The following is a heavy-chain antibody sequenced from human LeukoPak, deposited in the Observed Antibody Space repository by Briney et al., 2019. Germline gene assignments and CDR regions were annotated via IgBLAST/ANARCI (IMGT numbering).Heavy chain of an antibody. CDR2: ISGSGGGT. J-gene: IGHJ4*02. CDR1: GFTFSSSA. CDR3: AKDRGRTWVQVAN. Sequence: GGSLRLSCIGIGFTFSSSAMGWVRQAPGKGLEWVSGISGSGGGTYYADSVKGRFTISRDYSKNTLYLQMNSLRVEDTAVYYCAKDRGRTWVQVANWGQGTLVTVSS. D-gene: IGHD2-15*01. V-gene: IGHV3-23*01.